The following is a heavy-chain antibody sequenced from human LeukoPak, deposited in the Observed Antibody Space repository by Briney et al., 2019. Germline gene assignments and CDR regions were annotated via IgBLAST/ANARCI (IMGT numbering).Heavy chain of an antibody. D-gene: IGHD3-10*01. CDR2: ISYDGSNE. CDR3: ARGWFGEPHDAFDI. CDR1: GFTFSSYA. J-gene: IGHJ3*02. Sequence: GRSLRLSCAASGFTFSSYAMHWVRQAPGKGLEWVAVISYDGSNEYHADSVKGRFTISRDNSKNTLYLQMNSLRAEDTAVYYCARGWFGEPHDAFDIWGQGTMVTVSS. V-gene: IGHV3-30-3*01.